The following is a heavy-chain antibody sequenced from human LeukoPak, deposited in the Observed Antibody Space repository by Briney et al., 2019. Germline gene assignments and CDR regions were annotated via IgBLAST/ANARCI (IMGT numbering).Heavy chain of an antibody. V-gene: IGHV1-69*04. CDR1: GGTFTNYA. Sequence: GASVKVSCKASGGTFTNYAINWVRQAPGQGLEWMGRIIPILDVTNYAQKFQGRVTITADQSTSTAYVELSSLRSEDTAVYYCARGGGVDILTGFQYWGQGTLVTVSS. J-gene: IGHJ4*02. CDR3: ARGGGVDILTGFQY. D-gene: IGHD3-9*01. CDR2: IIPILDVT.